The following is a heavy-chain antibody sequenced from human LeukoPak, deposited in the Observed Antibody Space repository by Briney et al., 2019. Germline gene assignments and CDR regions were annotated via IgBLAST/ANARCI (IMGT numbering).Heavy chain of an antibody. CDR1: GFTFSSYW. Sequence: GGSLRLSCAASGFTFSSYWMHWVRQAPGKGLVWVSRFNSDGSNTRYADSVKGRFTISRDNAKNSLYLQMNSLRAEDTAVYYCARFIAAPYYFDYWGRGTLVTVSS. D-gene: IGHD6-13*01. CDR2: FNSDGSNT. V-gene: IGHV3-74*01. J-gene: IGHJ4*02. CDR3: ARFIAAPYYFDY.